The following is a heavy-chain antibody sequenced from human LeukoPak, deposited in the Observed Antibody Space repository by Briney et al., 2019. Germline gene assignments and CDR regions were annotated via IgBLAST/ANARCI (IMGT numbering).Heavy chain of an antibody. CDR2: IWSDGGNK. Sequence: PGGSLRLSCAASGFSFSDFGMTWVRQVPGKGLEWVAFIWSDGGNKFYADSVKGRFTISRDNSKNTLYLQMNSLRTEDTAVYYCAKDRHSRYISGWPLGYWDQGTLVTVSS. CDR3: AKDRHSRYISGWPLGY. CDR1: GFSFSDFG. V-gene: IGHV3-30*02. D-gene: IGHD6-19*01. J-gene: IGHJ4*02.